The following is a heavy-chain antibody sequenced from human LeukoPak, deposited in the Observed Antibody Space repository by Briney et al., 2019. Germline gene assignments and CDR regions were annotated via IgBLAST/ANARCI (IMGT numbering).Heavy chain of an antibody. CDR2: TSGSGGST. CDR1: GFTFSSYA. CDR3: AKDSSSWYGGGYY. V-gene: IGHV3-23*01. D-gene: IGHD6-13*01. J-gene: IGHJ4*02. Sequence: GGSLRLSCAASGFTFSSYAMSWVRQAPGKGLEWVSATSGSGGSTYYADSVKGRFTISRDNSKNTLYLQMNSLRAEDTAVYYCAKDSSSWYGGGYYWGQGTLVTVSS.